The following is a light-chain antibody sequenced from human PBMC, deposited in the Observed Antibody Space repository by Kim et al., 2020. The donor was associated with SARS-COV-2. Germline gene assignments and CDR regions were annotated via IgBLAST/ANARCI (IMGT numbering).Light chain of an antibody. J-gene: IGKJ4*01. Sequence: IVMTQSPGTLSVSPGERVTLSCRASQSVTTNLAWYQQKPGQTPSLVIYDASTRAIDIPGRFSGSGSGAEFTLTISSLQSEDFALYYCQQYHKWPLTFGGGTKVDIK. V-gene: IGKV3-15*01. CDR2: DAS. CDR3: QQYHKWPLT. CDR1: QSVTTN.